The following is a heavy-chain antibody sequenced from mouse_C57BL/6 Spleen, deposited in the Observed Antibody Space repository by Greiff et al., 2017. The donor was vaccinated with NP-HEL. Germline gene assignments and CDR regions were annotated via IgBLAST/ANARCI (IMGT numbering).Heavy chain of an antibody. CDR2: IHPNSGST. D-gene: IGHD2-3*01. V-gene: IGHV1-64*01. Sequence: QVQLKQPGAELVKPGASVKLSCKASGYTFTSYWMHWVKQRPGQGLEWIGMIHPNSGSTNYNEKFKSKATLTVDKSSSTAYMQLSSLTSEDSAVYYCARYDNWYFDVWGTGTTVTVSS. J-gene: IGHJ1*03. CDR3: ARYDNWYFDV. CDR1: GYTFTSYW.